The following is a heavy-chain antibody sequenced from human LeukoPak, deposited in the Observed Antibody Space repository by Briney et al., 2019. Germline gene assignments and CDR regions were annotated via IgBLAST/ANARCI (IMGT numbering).Heavy chain of an antibody. D-gene: IGHD3-22*01. CDR3: ARNRYYYDFSGYYVDY. CDR2: IDPSDSYT. CDR1: GYSFSSYW. J-gene: IGHJ4*02. V-gene: IGHV5-10-1*01. Sequence: GESLKISCKGSGYSFSSYWISWVRQMPGKGLEWMGSIDPSDSYTNCSPSFQGHVTISTDKSISTAYLQWSSLTASDTAMYYCARNRYYYDFSGYYVDYWGQGTLVTVSS.